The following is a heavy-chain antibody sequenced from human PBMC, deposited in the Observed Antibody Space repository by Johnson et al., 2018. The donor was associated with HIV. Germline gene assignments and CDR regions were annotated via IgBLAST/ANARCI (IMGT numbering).Heavy chain of an antibody. CDR3: ATDHPTAPLFIMNAFDI. V-gene: IGHV3-15*01. Sequence: VQLVESGGGLVQPGGSLTVSCAASGMAFSDLWMNWVRQAPGKGLEWVGRIRSKTAGGTIEYAAPVKGRFTISRDDSKDTLYLQMNSLKIEDTAVYYCATDHPTAPLFIMNAFDIWGQGTMVTVSS. CDR1: GMAFSDLW. D-gene: IGHD3-16*01. CDR2: IRSKTAGGTI. J-gene: IGHJ3*02.